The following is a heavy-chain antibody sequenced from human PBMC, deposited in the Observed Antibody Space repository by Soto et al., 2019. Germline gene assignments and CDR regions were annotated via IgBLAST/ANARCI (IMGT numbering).Heavy chain of an antibody. J-gene: IGHJ4*02. D-gene: IGHD6-13*01. CDR1: GFTVSSYA. CDR2: ISSNGGST. CDR3: VKDRIAAAGLFNYYFDY. V-gene: IGHV3-64D*06. Sequence: LRLSCSASGFTVSSYAMHWVRQAPGKGLEYVSAISSNGGSTYYADSVKGRFTISRDNSKNTLYLQMSSLRAEDTAVYYCVKDRIAAAGLFNYYFDYWGQGTLVTVSS.